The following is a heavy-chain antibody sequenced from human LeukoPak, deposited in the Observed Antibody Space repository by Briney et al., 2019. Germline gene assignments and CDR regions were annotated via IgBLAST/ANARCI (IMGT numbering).Heavy chain of an antibody. J-gene: IGHJ4*02. Sequence: EASVKVPCKASEYTFTDYAINWVRQAPGQRLEWMGWINAGNGNTRYSQRFQGRVTITRDTSASTAYMELSSLTSEDTAVYYCARGRWSATTASYYLDFWGQGTLVTVSS. D-gene: IGHD5-24*01. CDR1: EYTFTDYA. V-gene: IGHV1-3*01. CDR2: INAGNGNT. CDR3: ARGRWSATTASYYLDF.